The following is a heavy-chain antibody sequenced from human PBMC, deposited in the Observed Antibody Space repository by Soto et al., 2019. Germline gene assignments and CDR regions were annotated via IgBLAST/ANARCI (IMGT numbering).Heavy chain of an antibody. Sequence: EVQLVETGGGLVQPGGSLRLSCAASGFNVSYNYISWVRQPPGQGLEWVSVIFYGGTTYYAESVKGRFTISRDNSKNMVYLQMNSLRVEDTAVYYCGSIAVAEGFDPWGQGTLVTGSS. CDR3: GSIAVAEGFDP. D-gene: IGHD6-19*01. CDR1: GFNVSYNY. CDR2: IFYGGTT. J-gene: IGHJ5*02. V-gene: IGHV3-53*02.